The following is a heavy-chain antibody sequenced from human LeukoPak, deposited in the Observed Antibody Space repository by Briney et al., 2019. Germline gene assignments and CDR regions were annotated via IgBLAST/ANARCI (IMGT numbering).Heavy chain of an antibody. J-gene: IGHJ5*02. Sequence: SETLSLTCTVSGGSISSYYWSWIRQPAGKGLGWIGRIYTSGSTNYNPSLRSRVTMSVDTSKNQFSLKLSSVTAADTAVYYCARGGVTPVGFDPWGQGTLVTVSS. CDR2: IYTSGST. CDR3: ARGGVTPVGFDP. V-gene: IGHV4-4*07. CDR1: GGSISSYY. D-gene: IGHD2-15*01.